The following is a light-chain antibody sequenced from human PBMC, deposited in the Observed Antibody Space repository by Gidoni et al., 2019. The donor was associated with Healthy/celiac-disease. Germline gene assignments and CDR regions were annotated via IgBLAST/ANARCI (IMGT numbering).Light chain of an antibody. V-gene: IGLV1-47*01. CDR1: RSNIGSNY. Sequence: QSVLTQPPSASGTPGQRVTISCSGRRSNIGSNYVYWYPQLPGTAPKLLIYRNNPRPSGVPERFSGSKSGTSASLAISGLRSEDEADYYCAAWDDSLREVFGGGTKLTVL. CDR2: RNN. CDR3: AAWDDSLREV. J-gene: IGLJ3*02.